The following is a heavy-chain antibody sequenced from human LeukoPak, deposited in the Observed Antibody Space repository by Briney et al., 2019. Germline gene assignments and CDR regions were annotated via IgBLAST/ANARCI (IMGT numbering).Heavy chain of an antibody. J-gene: IGHJ5*02. CDR2: ISGSDGST. CDR3: AKDQRTISSSWYVDWFDP. V-gene: IGHV3-23*01. CDR1: GFTFSSYA. D-gene: IGHD6-13*01. Sequence: GGSLRLSCAASGFTFSSYAMSWVRQAPGKGLEWVSAISGSDGSTYYADSVKGRFTISRDNSKNTLYLQMNSLRAEDTAVYYCAKDQRTISSSWYVDWFDPWGQGTLVTVSS.